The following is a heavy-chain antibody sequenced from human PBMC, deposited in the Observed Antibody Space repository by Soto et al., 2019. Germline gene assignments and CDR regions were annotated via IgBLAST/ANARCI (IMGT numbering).Heavy chain of an antibody. CDR3: ARGISTTRYYYYYGMDV. J-gene: IGHJ6*01. D-gene: IGHD2-2*01. CDR1: GYTLTSSY. V-gene: IGHV1-46*01. CDR2: INPSGGIT. Sequence: GATVKVSCKASGYTLTSSYLHWVRQAPGHGPEWMGIINPSGGITNDAQKFQDRVTMTSDTSTSTVYMELSSLRSEDTAVYYCARGISTTRYYYYYGMDVWGQGTTVTVSA.